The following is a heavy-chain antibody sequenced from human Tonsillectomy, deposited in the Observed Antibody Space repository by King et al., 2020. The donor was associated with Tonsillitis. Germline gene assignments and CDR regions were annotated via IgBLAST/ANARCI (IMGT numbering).Heavy chain of an antibody. CDR3: ARQYDVVVTAAKYYFEY. D-gene: IGHD2-2*01. CDR2: IYPGDSDT. Sequence: VQLVESGAEVKKPGESLKISCTGSGYSFNTYWIGWVRQMPGKGLEWMGIIYPGDSDTRYSPSFQGQVTISADKSISTAYLQWSSLKASDTAMYYCARQYDVVVTAAKYYFEYWGQGTLVTVSS. J-gene: IGHJ4*02. CDR1: GYSFNTYW. V-gene: IGHV5-51*01.